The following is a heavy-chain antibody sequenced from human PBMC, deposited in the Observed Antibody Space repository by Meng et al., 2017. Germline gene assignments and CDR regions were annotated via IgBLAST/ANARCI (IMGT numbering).Heavy chain of an antibody. D-gene: IGHD3-22*01. V-gene: IGHV3-30*01. CDR2: ISYDGSNK. CDR3: ARVRGRGYYDSSGYPFDY. Sequence: GESLKISCAASGFTFSSYAMHWVRQAPGKGLEWVAVISYDGSNKYYADSVKGRFTISRDNSKNTLYLQMNSLRAEDTAVYYRARVRGRGYYDSSGYPFDYWGQGTLVTVSS. J-gene: IGHJ4*02. CDR1: GFTFSSYA.